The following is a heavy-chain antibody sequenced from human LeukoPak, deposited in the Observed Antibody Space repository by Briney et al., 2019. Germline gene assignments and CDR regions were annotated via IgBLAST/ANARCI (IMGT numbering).Heavy chain of an antibody. CDR2: IYYSGTT. CDR1: GGSISSSSYS. J-gene: IGHJ4*02. Sequence: SETLSLTCTVSGGSISSSSYSWGWIRLPPGKGLEWIGSIYYSGTTYYNPSLKSRLTISVDTSKNQFSLKLSSVTAADTAVYYCARRRGSGSQSFDYWGQGTLVTAS. CDR3: ARRRGSGSQSFDY. V-gene: IGHV4-39*01. D-gene: IGHD3-10*01.